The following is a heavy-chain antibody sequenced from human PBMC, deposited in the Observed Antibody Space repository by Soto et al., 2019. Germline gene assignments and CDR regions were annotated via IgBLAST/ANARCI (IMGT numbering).Heavy chain of an antibody. CDR2: IYYLGST. J-gene: IGHJ4*02. V-gene: IGHV4-59*01. D-gene: IGHD3-10*01. CDR3: ARDGYDGSGSPYPAY. CDR1: GGSMSEYF. Sequence: SETLSLTCIVSGGSMSEYFCSWIRQSPGKGLEWIGYIYYLGSTDYNPSLKSRVTISVDTSKRQFSLRLTSVTAADTAVYYCARDGYDGSGSPYPAYWGPGTQVTVSS.